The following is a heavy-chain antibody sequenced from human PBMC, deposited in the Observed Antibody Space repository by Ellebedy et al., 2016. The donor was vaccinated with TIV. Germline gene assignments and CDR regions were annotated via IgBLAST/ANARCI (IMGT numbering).Heavy chain of an antibody. D-gene: IGHD3-10*01. V-gene: IGHV1-69*13. J-gene: IGHJ5*02. CDR3: ARDFLRAPDGSESYNNWFDP. CDR2: IIPIFGTA. CDR1: GGTFSSYA. Sequence: ASVKVSCXASGGTFSSYAISWVRQAPGQGLEWMGGIIPIFGTANYAQKFQGRVTITADESTSTAYMELSSLRSEDTAVYYCARDFLRAPDGSESYNNWFDPWGQGTPVTVSS.